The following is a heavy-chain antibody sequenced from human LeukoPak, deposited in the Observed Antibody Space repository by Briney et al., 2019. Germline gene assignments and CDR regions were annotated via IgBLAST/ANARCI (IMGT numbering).Heavy chain of an antibody. CDR3: VRERRTGERHYYSSGTLDY. V-gene: IGHV4-30-4*01. CDR1: GGSISSDEYY. J-gene: IGHJ4*02. CDR2: IFHSGNT. Sequence: SETLSLTCTVSGGSISSDEYYWSWIPQPPRKGLEWIGYIFHSGNTYYNPSLKSRVTISVDTSKNQYSLELDSVTAADTAVYYCVRERRTGERHYYSSGTLDYWGQGALVTVSS. D-gene: IGHD3-10*01.